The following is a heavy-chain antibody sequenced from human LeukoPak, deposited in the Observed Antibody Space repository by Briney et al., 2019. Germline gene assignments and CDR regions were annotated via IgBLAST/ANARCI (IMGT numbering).Heavy chain of an antibody. J-gene: IGHJ6*02. D-gene: IGHD3-22*01. CDR1: GGSISSGGYS. CDR3: ARERDSSGYYYYYYYGMDV. CDR2: IYHSGST. Sequence: SQTLSLTCAVSGGSISSGGYSWSWIRQPPGKGLEWIGYIYHSGSTYYNPSLKSRVTISVDRSKNQFSLKLSSVTAADTAVYYCARERDSSGYYYYYYYGMDVWGQGTTVTVSS. V-gene: IGHV4-30-2*01.